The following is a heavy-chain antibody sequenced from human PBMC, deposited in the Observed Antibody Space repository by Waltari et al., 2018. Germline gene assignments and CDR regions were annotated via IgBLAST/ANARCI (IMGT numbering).Heavy chain of an antibody. J-gene: IGHJ5*02. V-gene: IGHV3-21*01. CDR1: GFTFSSHS. CDR3: AKGEMTTTGFDP. Sequence: EVQLVESGGGLVKPGGSLSLSCAASGFTFSSHSMTWVRQAPGKGLEWVSSISSSSSYIYYADSVKGRFTISRDNAKNSLYLQMNSLRAEDTAVYYCAKGEMTTTGFDPWGQGTLVTVSS. CDR2: ISSSSSYI. D-gene: IGHD1-1*01.